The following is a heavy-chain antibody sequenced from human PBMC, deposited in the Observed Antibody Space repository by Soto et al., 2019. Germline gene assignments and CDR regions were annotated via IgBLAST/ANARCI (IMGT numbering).Heavy chain of an antibody. CDR1: GYTFRNYG. J-gene: IGHJ4*02. Sequence: QVQLVQSGAEVKRPGASVKVSCKASGYTFRNYGITWVRQAPGQGLEWMAWISPYNGNTNYAQDLQGRVTMTTDTSTSTAYMELRSLTSEDTAMDDCARELVSGSEFWRAYNGGYFDYWGQGTLVTVSA. D-gene: IGHD3-3*01. V-gene: IGHV1-18*01. CDR3: ARELVSGSEFWRAYNGGYFDY. CDR2: ISPYNGNT.